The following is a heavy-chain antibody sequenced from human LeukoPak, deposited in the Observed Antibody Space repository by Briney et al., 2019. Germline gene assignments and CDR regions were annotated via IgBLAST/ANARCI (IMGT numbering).Heavy chain of an antibody. CDR3: TRGRPGHYFDY. J-gene: IGHJ4*02. Sequence: GGSLRLSCGVSGFTFSGYSMNWVRQAPGKGLEWVSYISGSSSTIFYADSMKGRLTVSRDNAKNSLYLQMDSLRDGDTAVYYCTRGRPGHYFDYWGKGTRVTVSS. CDR2: ISGSSSTI. D-gene: IGHD6-6*01. CDR1: GFTFSGYS. V-gene: IGHV3-48*02.